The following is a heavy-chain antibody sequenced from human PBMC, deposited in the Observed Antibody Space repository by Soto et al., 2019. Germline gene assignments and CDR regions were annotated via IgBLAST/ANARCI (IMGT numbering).Heavy chain of an antibody. CDR3: ARVLICSSTSCYSALANYYGMDV. CDR1: GYAFTSYA. V-gene: IGHV1-3*01. Sequence: ASVKVSCKASGYAFTSYAMHWVRQAPGQRLEWMGWINAGNGNTKYSQKLQGRVTITRDTSASTAYMELSSLRSEDTAVYYCARVLICSSTSCYSALANYYGMDVWGQGTTVTVSS. J-gene: IGHJ6*02. CDR2: INAGNGNT. D-gene: IGHD2-2*01.